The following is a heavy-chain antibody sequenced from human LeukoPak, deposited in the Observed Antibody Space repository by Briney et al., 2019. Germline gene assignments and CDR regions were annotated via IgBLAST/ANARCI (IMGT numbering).Heavy chain of an antibody. D-gene: IGHD3-10*01. CDR2: ISSSTSTI. CDR3: ARVNGYYFGSGSYGIDY. CDR1: GFTFSSYS. V-gene: IGHV3-48*02. J-gene: IGHJ4*02. Sequence: GGSLRLSCAASGFTFSSYSMNWVRQAPGKGLEWVSYISSSTSTIYYADSVKGRFTISRDNAKNSLYLQMNSLRDEDTAVYYCARVNGYYFGSGSYGIDYWGQGTLVTVSS.